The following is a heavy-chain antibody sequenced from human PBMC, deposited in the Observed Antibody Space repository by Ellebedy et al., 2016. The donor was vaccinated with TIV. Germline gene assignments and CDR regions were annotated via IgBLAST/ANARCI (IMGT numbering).Heavy chain of an antibody. CDR3: VKGGYSSSWYRGDY. V-gene: IGHV3-64D*06. CDR2: ISSDGGST. CDR1: GFTFIGYA. D-gene: IGHD6-13*01. Sequence: PGGSLRLSCSASGFTFIGYAMHWVRQAPGKGLEYVSAISSDGGSTYYADSVKGRFTISRDNSKNTLYLQMSSLRAEDTAVYYCVKGGYSSSWYRGDYWGQGTLVTVSS. J-gene: IGHJ4*02.